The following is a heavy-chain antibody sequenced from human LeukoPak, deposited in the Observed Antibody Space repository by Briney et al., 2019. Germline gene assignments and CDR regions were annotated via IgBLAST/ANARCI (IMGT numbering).Heavy chain of an antibody. D-gene: IGHD3-16*02. V-gene: IGHV4-39*07. Sequence: SETLSLTCAVSGGSLISTTYYWGWIRQPPGKGLEWIGSIYYSGSTHYNPSLKSRVTVSVDMSKNQFSLQLSSVTAADTAVYYCARAPRTGAWDMITFGGVIVHGDAFDFWGQGTMVTVSS. CDR2: IYYSGST. CDR1: GGSLISTTYY. CDR3: ARAPRTGAWDMITFGGVIVHGDAFDF. J-gene: IGHJ3*01.